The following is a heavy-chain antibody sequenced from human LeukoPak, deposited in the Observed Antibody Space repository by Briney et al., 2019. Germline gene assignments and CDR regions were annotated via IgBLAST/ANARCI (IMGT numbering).Heavy chain of an antibody. CDR1: RFYFSTYD. J-gene: IGHJ4*02. Sequence: GGSLRLSCTASRFYFSTYDMNWVRQVPGKGLEWASYIDSSASTTYYAGSVQGRFTISRDNAKNSLYLQMRSLRVEDTAFYYCASAHGGSGYDRPFDYWGQGTLVTVSS. V-gene: IGHV3-48*03. CDR3: ASAHGGSGYDRPFDY. D-gene: IGHD5-12*01. CDR2: IDSSASTT.